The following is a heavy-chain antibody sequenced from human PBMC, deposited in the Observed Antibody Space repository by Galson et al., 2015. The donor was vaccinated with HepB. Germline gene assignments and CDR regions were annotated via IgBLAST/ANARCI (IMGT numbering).Heavy chain of an antibody. CDR2: IWSGGTNE. V-gene: IGHV3-33*01. D-gene: IGHD6-19*01. CDR1: GFTFSNYG. Sequence: SLRLSCAASGFTFSNYGMHWVRQAPGKGLEWVAVIWSGGTNEYYAHSVKDRFTISRDNSKNTLYLQMNSLRAEDTAVYYCARVAVAGTFQDSWGQGTLVTVSS. J-gene: IGHJ4*02. CDR3: ARVAVAGTFQDS.